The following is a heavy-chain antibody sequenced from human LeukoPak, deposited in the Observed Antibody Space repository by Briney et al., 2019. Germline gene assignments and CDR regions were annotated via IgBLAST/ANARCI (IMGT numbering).Heavy chain of an antibody. Sequence: GGSLRLSCAASGFTFSSYEMNWVRQAPGKGLEWVSYISSSGSTIYYADSVKGRFTISRDNAKNSLYLQMNSLRAEDTALYYCARSAWDYYDSSGYYSFDYWGQGTLVTVSS. D-gene: IGHD3-22*01. J-gene: IGHJ4*02. CDR1: GFTFSSYE. CDR2: ISSSGSTI. V-gene: IGHV3-48*03. CDR3: ARSAWDYYDSSGYYSFDY.